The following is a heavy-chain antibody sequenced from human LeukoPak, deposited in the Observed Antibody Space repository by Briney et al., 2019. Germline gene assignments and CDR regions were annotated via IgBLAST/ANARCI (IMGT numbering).Heavy chain of an antibody. D-gene: IGHD2-2*01. CDR2: IIPIFGTA. Sequence: SVKVSCKASGGTFSSYAISWVRQAPGQGLEWMGGIIPIFGTANYAQKFQGRVTITADESTSTAYMELSSLRSEDTAVYYCARDPEGSTSCYGGCAYYYYYGMDVWGQGTTVTVSS. J-gene: IGHJ6*02. CDR1: GGTFSSYA. V-gene: IGHV1-69*13. CDR3: ARDPEGSTSCYGGCAYYYYYGMDV.